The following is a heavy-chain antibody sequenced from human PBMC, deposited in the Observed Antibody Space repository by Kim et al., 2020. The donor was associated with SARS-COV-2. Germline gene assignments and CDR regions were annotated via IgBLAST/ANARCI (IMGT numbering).Heavy chain of an antibody. Sequence: GGSLRLSCAASGFTFDDYAMHWVRQAPGKGLEWVSGISWNSGSIGYADSVKGRFTISRDNAKNSLYLQMNSLRAEDTALYYCAKDSIAVAGLGDAFDIWG. CDR3: AKDSIAVAGLGDAFDI. J-gene: IGHJ3*02. CDR2: ISWNSGSI. CDR1: GFTFDDYA. D-gene: IGHD6-19*01. V-gene: IGHV3-9*01.